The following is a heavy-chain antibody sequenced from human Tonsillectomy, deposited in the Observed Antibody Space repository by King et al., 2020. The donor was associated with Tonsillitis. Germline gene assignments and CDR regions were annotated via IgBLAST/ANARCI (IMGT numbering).Heavy chain of an antibody. CDR2: INHSGST. Sequence: VQLQQWGAGLLKPSETLSLTCAVYGGSFSGYYWSWIRQPPGKGLEWIGEINHSGSTNYNPSLKSRVTISVDTSKNQFSLKLSSVTAAATAVYYCARNPTLYCSGGSCYNGYVDYWGQGTLVTVSS. CDR1: GGSFSGYY. J-gene: IGHJ4*02. D-gene: IGHD2-15*01. V-gene: IGHV4-34*01. CDR3: ARNPTLYCSGGSCYNGYVDY.